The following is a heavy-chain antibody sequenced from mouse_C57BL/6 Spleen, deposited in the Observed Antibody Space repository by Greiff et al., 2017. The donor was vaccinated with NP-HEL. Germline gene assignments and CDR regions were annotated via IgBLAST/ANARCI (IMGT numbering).Heavy chain of an antibody. Sequence: QVQLQQPGAELVRPGTSVKLSCKASGYTFTNYWMHWVKQRPGQGLEWIGVIDPSDSYTNYNQKFKGKATLTVDTSSSTAYMQLSSLTSEDSAVYYCARDDGNYDAMDYWVKEPQSPSPQ. V-gene: IGHV1-59*01. CDR2: IDPSDSYT. J-gene: IGHJ4*01. CDR3: ARDDGNYDAMDY. D-gene: IGHD2-1*01. CDR1: GYTFTNYW.